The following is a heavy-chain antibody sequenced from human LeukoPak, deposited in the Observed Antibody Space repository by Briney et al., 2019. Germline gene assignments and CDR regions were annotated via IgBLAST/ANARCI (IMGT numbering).Heavy chain of an antibody. D-gene: IGHD2-15*01. V-gene: IGHV1-69*04. Sequence: SVKVSCKASGGTFSSYTISWVRQAPGQGLEWMGRIIPILGIANYAQKFQGRVTITADKSTSTAYMELSSLRSEDTAVYYCARDQGYCSGGSCYSPGNYYYCMDVWGKGTTVTVSS. CDR1: GGTFSSYT. CDR3: ARDQGYCSGGSCYSPGNYYYCMDV. J-gene: IGHJ6*03. CDR2: IIPILGIA.